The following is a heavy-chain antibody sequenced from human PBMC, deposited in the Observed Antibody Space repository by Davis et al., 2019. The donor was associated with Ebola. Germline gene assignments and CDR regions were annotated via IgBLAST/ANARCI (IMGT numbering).Heavy chain of an antibody. D-gene: IGHD6-19*01. CDR3: ARFLRSGGWDGFDY. V-gene: IGHV3-20*01. Sequence: GGSLRLSCAASGFTFDDYGMSWVRQAPGKGLEWVSGISWNGGSTGYADSVKGRFTISRDNAKNSLYLQMNSLRAEDTALYHCARFLRSGGWDGFDYWGQGTLVTVSS. CDR2: ISWNGGST. J-gene: IGHJ4*02. CDR1: GFTFDDYG.